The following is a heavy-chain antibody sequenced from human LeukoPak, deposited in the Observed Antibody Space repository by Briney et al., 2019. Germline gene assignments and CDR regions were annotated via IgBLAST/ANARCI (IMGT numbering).Heavy chain of an antibody. V-gene: IGHV4-38-2*01. CDR1: GHSFSSDSF. J-gene: IGHJ5*02. Sequence: SETLSLTCGVSGHSFSSDSFWGWIRQPPGQGLEWIGSIHERGSTFYNPSLKSRVTISIDTSKNQFSLNVNSVTAADTAVYYCARASRPSNGWFDPWGQGTVVTVSS. D-gene: IGHD6-6*01. CDR2: IHERGST. CDR3: ARASRPSNGWFDP.